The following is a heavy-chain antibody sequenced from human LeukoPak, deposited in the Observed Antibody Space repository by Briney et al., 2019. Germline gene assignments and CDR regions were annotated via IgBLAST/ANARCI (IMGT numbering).Heavy chain of an antibody. J-gene: IGHJ4*02. D-gene: IGHD3-3*01. CDR2: ISGSGGST. CDR3: ATRLYDFWSGYHNTLDY. Sequence: PGGSLRLSCAASGFTFSSYAMSWVRQAPGKGLKWVSAISGSGGSTYYADSVKGRFTISRDNSKNTLYLQMNSLRAEDTAVYYCATRLYDFWSGYHNTLDYWGQGTLVTVSS. CDR1: GFTFSSYA. V-gene: IGHV3-23*01.